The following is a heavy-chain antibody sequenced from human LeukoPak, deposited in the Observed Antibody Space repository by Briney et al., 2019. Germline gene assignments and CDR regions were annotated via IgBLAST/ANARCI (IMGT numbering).Heavy chain of an antibody. D-gene: IGHD2-15*01. CDR2: IYHSGST. J-gene: IGHJ6*04. CDR1: GGSISSYF. Sequence: PSETLSLTCIVSGGSISSYFWSWIRQPPGKGLEWIGHIYHSGSTNYNPSLESRVTISIGTSKNQFSLKLSSVTAADTAVYCCARDNSDRAKDVWGKGTTVTVSS. V-gene: IGHV4-59*01. CDR3: ARDNSDRAKDV.